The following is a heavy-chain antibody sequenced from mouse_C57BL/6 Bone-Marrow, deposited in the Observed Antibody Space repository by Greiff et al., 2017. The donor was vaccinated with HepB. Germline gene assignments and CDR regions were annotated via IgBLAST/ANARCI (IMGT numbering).Heavy chain of an antibody. CDR1: GYTFTSYG. CDR2: IYPRSGNT. V-gene: IGHV1-81*01. D-gene: IGHD1-1*01. J-gene: IGHJ3*01. Sequence: VQLQQSGAELARPGASVKLSCKASGYTFTSYGISWVKQRTGQGLEWIGEIYPRSGNTYYNEKFKGKATLTADKSSSTAYMELRSLTSEDSAVYFCAILLRAWFAYWGQGTLVTVSA. CDR3: AILLRAWFAY.